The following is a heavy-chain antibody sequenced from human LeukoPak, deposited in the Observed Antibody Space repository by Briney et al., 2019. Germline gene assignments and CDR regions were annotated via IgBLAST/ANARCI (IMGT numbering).Heavy chain of an antibody. Sequence: GASVKVSCKASGYTFTSYYMHWVRQAPGQGLEWMGWINPNSGGTNSAQKFQGRVTMTRDTSISTAYMELSRLRFDDTAVYYCARLAAGTRIVLDPWGQGTLVTVSS. J-gene: IGHJ5*02. V-gene: IGHV1-2*02. CDR3: ARLAAGTRIVLDP. CDR2: INPNSGGT. CDR1: GYTFTSYY. D-gene: IGHD6-13*01.